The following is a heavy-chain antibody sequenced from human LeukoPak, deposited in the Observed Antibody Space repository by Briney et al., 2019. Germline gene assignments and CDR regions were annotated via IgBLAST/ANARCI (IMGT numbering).Heavy chain of an antibody. D-gene: IGHD3-3*01. CDR2: ISGSGGST. V-gene: IGHV3-23*01. CDR3: AKPYDFWSGYFD. CDR1: GFTLSSYA. J-gene: IGHJ4*02. Sequence: GGSLRLSCAASGFTLSSYAMSWVRQAAGKGLEWVSAISGSGGSTYYADSVKGRFTISRDNSKNTLYLQMNSLRAEDTAVYYCAKPYDFWSGYFDWGQGTLVTVSS.